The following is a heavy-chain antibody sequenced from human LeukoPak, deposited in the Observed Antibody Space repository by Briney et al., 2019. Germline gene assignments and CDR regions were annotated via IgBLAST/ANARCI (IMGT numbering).Heavy chain of an antibody. CDR3: ARDYRSSSGWTVDY. CDR2: IITSSSPI. V-gene: IGHV3-48*02. D-gene: IGHD6-19*01. Sequence: GGSLRLSCAASGVTFSSYSMIWVRQAPGKGREWGLYIITSSSPIYYSDYMTGRFTISSTNAKNSMYLKMHSLRDEDTAVYYCARDYRSSSGWTVDYWGQGTLVTVSS. J-gene: IGHJ4*02. CDR1: GVTFSSYS.